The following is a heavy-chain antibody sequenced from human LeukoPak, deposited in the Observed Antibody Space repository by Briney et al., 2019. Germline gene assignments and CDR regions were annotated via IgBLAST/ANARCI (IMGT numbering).Heavy chain of an antibody. CDR3: ARAASGPLFDS. J-gene: IGHJ4*02. CDR2: IYYSGST. V-gene: IGHV4-59*01. D-gene: IGHD2-15*01. CDR1: GGSISSYY. Sequence: SETLSLTCTVSGGSISSYYWSWIRQPPGKGLEWIGYIYYSGSTNYNPSLKSRVTISVDTSKNQFSLKLSSVTAADTAVYYCARAASGPLFDSWGQGTLVTVSS.